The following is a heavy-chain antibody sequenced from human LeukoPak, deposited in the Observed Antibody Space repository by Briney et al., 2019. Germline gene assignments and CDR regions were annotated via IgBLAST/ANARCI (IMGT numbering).Heavy chain of an antibody. D-gene: IGHD2-2*01. CDR1: GFTFDDYA. Sequence: GGSLRLSCTASGFTFDDYAMHWVRQAPGKGLEWVSGISWNSGNIDYADSVKGRFTISRDNAKNTLYLEMNSLRVEDTAVYYCARDWYHAIDYWGQGTLVTVSS. CDR3: ARDWYHAIDY. V-gene: IGHV3-9*01. CDR2: ISWNSGNI. J-gene: IGHJ4*02.